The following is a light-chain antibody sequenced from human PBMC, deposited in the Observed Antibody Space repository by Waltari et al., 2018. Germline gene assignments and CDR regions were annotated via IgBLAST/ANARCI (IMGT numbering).Light chain of an antibody. CDR1: SSDIGGYNY. V-gene: IGLV2-14*01. J-gene: IGLJ3*02. CDR2: DAN. Sequence: QSALTQPASVSGSPGQSITISCTGTSSDIGGYNYVSWYQQYPGEAPKVVIYDANSRPSGVSNRFSGSKSGNTASLTISGLQAEDEADYYCNSHSSSDTPSVFGGGTKLTVL. CDR3: NSHSSSDTPSV.